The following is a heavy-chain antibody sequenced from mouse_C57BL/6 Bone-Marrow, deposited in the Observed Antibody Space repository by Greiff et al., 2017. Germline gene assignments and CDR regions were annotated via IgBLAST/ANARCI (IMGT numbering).Heavy chain of an antibody. CDR2: IDPSDSYT. J-gene: IGHJ3*01. CDR3: ARAGAWCAY. D-gene: IGHD4-1*01. CDR1: GFTFTSYW. Sequence: VQLQQSGPELVKPGASVSLSCKASGFTFTSYWMQWVKQRPGQGLEWIGEIDPSDSYTNNNQKVKGKATLTVDTSSRTAYMELSSLTSEDSAVYYCARAGAWCAYGGRGTVVTVSA. V-gene: IGHV1-50*01.